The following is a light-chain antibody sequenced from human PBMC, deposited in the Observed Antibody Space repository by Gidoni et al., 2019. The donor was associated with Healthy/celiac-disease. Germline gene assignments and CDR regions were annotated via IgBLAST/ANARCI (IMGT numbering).Light chain of an antibody. J-gene: IGKJ4*01. CDR3: QQRSNWLT. CDR1: QSVSSY. CDR2: DAS. Sequence: IVLTPSPATLSLSPGERATLSCSASQSVSSYLAWYQQKPGQAPRLLIYDASNRATGSPARFSGSGSGTDFTLTISSLEPEDFAVYYCQQRSNWLTFGGGTKVEIK. V-gene: IGKV3-11*01.